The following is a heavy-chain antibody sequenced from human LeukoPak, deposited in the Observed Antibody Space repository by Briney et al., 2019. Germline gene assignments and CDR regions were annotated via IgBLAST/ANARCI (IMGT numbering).Heavy chain of an antibody. J-gene: IGHJ5*02. D-gene: IGHD2-2*01. V-gene: IGHV4-31*03. CDR1: GGSISSGGYY. CDR3: ARGPGGIVVVPAVYNWFDP. CDR2: IYYSGST. Sequence: SQTLSLTCTVSGGSISSGGYYWGWIRQHPGKGLEWIGYIYYSGSTYYNPSLKSRVTISVDTSKNQFSLKLSSVTAADTAVYYCARGPGGIVVVPAVYNWFDPWGQGTLVTVSS.